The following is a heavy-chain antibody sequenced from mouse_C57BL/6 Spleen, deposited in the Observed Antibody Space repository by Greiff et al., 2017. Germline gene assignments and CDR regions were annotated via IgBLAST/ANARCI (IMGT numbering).Heavy chain of an antibody. D-gene: IGHD2-4*01. V-gene: IGHV1-55*01. CDR1: GYTFTSYW. CDR2: IYPGSGST. J-gene: IGHJ3*01. CDR3: ARLDDYDRGTAY. Sequence: QVQLQQPGAELVKPGASVKMSCKASGYTFTSYWITWVKQRPGQGLEWIGDIYPGSGSTNYNEKFKSKATLTVDTSSSTAYMQLSSLTSEDSAVYYCARLDDYDRGTAYWGQGTLVTVSA.